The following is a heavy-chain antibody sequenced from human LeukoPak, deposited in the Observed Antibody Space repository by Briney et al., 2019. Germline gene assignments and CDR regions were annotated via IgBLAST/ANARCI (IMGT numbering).Heavy chain of an antibody. CDR3: ARSYSSGPFDL. J-gene: IGHJ4*02. Sequence: SETLSLTCTVSGGSISSYYWSWIRQPPGKGLEWIGYIYYSGSTNYNPSLKSRVTIPVDTSKNQFSLKLRSMTAADTAVYYCARSYSSGPFDLWGQGTLVIASS. CDR2: IYYSGST. V-gene: IGHV4-59*01. D-gene: IGHD6-19*01. CDR1: GGSISSYY.